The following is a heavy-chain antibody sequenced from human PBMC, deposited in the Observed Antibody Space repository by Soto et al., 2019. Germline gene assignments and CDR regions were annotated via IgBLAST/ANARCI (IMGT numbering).Heavy chain of an antibody. J-gene: IGHJ4*02. CDR1: GFTFSSYA. V-gene: IGHV3-23*01. CDR3: ALRKTGTYFDY. Sequence: GGSLRLSCAASGFTFSSYAMSWVRQAPGKGLEWVSAIGASGAGTHYAEYVKGRFTISRDNSKNTLYLQMNSLRAENTAVYYCALRKTGTYFDYWGQGTLVTVSS. D-gene: IGHD3-9*01. CDR2: IGASGAGT.